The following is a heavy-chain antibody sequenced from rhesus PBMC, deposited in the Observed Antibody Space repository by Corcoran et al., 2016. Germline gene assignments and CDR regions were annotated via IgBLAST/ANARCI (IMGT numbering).Heavy chain of an antibody. Sequence: QVQLQESGPGLVKPSETLSLTCTVSGASISSNWWSWIRQPPGKGMEWIGEINGNSGSTNYTPSLKSRVTISKDASKNQFSLKLSSVTAADTAVYYCAGRILYSSWSNWYFDLWGPGTPITISS. CDR3: AGRILYSSWSNWYFDL. J-gene: IGHJ2*01. D-gene: IGHD6-13*01. CDR1: GASISSNW. V-gene: IGHV4-80*01. CDR2: INGNSGST.